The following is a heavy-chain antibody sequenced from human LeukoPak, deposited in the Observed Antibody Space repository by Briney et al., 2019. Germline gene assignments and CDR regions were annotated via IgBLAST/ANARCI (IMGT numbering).Heavy chain of an antibody. CDR1: GFTFSSYA. V-gene: IGHV3-23*01. D-gene: IGHD4-23*01. Sequence: GGSLRLSCAASGFTFSSYAMSWVRQAPGKGLEWVSGISGSGGNTDYADSVKGRFTISRDNSKNTLYLQMNSLRAEDTAVYYCVKNFGITPYYFDYWDQGTLVTVSS. CDR2: ISGSGGNT. CDR3: VKNFGITPYYFDY. J-gene: IGHJ4*02.